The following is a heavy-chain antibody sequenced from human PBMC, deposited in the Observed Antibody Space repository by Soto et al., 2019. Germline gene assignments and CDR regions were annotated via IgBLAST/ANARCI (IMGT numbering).Heavy chain of an antibody. CDR2: ISGSGDST. J-gene: IGHJ6*02. D-gene: IGHD6-19*01. CDR1: GFTFNSYA. CDR3: AKTVAVAPSGYYYAMDV. V-gene: IGHV3-23*01. Sequence: GGSLRLSCAASGFTFNSYAMNWVRQAPGKGLEWVSAISGSGDSTYYADSVKGRFTISRDNSKNTLYLQMNSLRAEDTAVYYCAKTVAVAPSGYYYAMDVWGQGTKVTVSS.